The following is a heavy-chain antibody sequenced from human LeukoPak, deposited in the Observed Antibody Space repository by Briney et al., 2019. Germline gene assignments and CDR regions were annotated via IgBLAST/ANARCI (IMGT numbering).Heavy chain of an antibody. CDR3: ARGYFDWLLDDAFDI. CDR2: INAGNGNT. Sequence: GASVKVSCKASGYTFTSYAMHWVRQAPGQRLEWMGWINAGNGNTKYSQEFQGRVTITRDTSASTAYMELSSLRSEDMAVYYCARGYFDWLLDDAFDIWGQGTMVTVSS. CDR1: GYTFTSYA. D-gene: IGHD3-9*01. V-gene: IGHV1-3*03. J-gene: IGHJ3*02.